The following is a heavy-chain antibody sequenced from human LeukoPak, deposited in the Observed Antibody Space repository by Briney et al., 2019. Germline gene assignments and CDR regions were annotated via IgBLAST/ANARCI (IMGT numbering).Heavy chain of an antibody. CDR3: ARVDSSGYYLDY. Sequence: SQTLSLTCAVSGGSISSGGYSWSWIRQPPGKGLEWIGYIYHSGSTYYNPSLKSRVTISVDRSKNQFSLKLSSVTAADTAVYYCARVDSSGYYLDYWGQGTLVTVSS. CDR1: GGSISSGGYS. D-gene: IGHD3-22*01. CDR2: IYHSGST. V-gene: IGHV4-30-2*01. J-gene: IGHJ4*02.